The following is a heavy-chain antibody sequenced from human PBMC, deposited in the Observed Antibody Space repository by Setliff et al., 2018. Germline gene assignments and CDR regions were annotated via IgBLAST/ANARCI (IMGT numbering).Heavy chain of an antibody. D-gene: IGHD3-22*01. CDR3: ARGDPEQYMIVVVITGGGAFDI. CDR2: ISAYNGNT. J-gene: IGHJ3*02. V-gene: IGHV1-18*01. Sequence: ASVKVSCKASGYTFTSYGISWVRQAPGQGLEWMGWISAYNGNTNYAQKFQGRVTITADESTTTAYMELSSLRSEDTAVYYCARGDPEQYMIVVVITGGGAFDIWGQGTMVTVSS. CDR1: GYTFTSYG.